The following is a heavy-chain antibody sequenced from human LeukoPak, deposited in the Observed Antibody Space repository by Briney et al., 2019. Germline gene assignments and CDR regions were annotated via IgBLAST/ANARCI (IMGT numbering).Heavy chain of an antibody. V-gene: IGHV5-51*01. CDR2: IYPGDSRI. CDR3: ACRDLTSTWSYP. CDR1: GSHFTSYW. D-gene: IGHD2-2*01. Sequence: GGSLQISCKGIGSHFTSYWIGGVRQLPGKGLEGMGVIYPGDSRIRYNPSFQGQVTISVDKSIRTAYLQWVSLKASDTAMYYCACRDLTSTWSYPWGQGTLVTVSS. J-gene: IGHJ5*02.